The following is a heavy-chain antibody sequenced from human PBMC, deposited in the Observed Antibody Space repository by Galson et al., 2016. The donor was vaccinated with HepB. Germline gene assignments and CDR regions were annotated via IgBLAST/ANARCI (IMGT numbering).Heavy chain of an antibody. CDR3: AKGKWSWNTCFDS. D-gene: IGHD1/OR15-1a*01. CDR1: GFRFSSYG. J-gene: IGHJ4*02. V-gene: IGHV3-23*01. CDR2: ISGSGVT. Sequence: SLRLSCAAAGFRFSSYGMSWVRQAPGKGLEWVSHISGSGVTYYADSVKGRFTISRDDSMNTLYLQMNGLRADDTAVYYCAKGKWSWNTCFDSWGQGALAIVSS.